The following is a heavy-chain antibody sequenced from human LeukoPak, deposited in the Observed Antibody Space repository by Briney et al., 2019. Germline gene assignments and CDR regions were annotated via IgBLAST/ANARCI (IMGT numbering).Heavy chain of an antibody. V-gene: IGHV3-30*04. J-gene: IGHJ4*02. Sequence: GGSLRLSCAASGFTFSSYAMHWVRQAPGKGLEWVAVISYDGSNKYYADSVKGRFTISRDNSKNTLYPQMDSLRAEDTAVYYCARSLFRGAVFDYWGQGTLVTVSS. CDR2: ISYDGSNK. D-gene: IGHD3-10*01. CDR3: ARSLFRGAVFDY. CDR1: GFTFSSYA.